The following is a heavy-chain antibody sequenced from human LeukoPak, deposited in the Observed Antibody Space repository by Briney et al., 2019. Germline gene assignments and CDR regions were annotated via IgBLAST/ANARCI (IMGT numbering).Heavy chain of an antibody. D-gene: IGHD3-3*01. CDR2: IYTSGST. Sequence: SETLSLTCTVSGGSISSYYWSWIRQPAGKGLEWIGRIYTSGSTNYNPSLKSRVTMSVDTSKNQFSLKMSSVTAADTAAYYCARDRASETYYDFWSGYYGDAFDIWGQGTMVTVSS. CDR3: ARDRASETYYDFWSGYYGDAFDI. V-gene: IGHV4-4*07. CDR1: GGSISSYY. J-gene: IGHJ3*02.